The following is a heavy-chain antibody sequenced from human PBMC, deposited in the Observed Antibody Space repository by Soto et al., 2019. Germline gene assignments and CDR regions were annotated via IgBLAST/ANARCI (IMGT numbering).Heavy chain of an antibody. CDR3: ARGWGYDSNDSDSAY. CDR1: GVTFSRHA. D-gene: IGHD3-22*01. Sequence: QVQLVQAGAEVRKPWSSVKVSCKASGVTFSRHAISWVRQAPGQGLEWMGGIIPIFGKANHDQKFQGRVTIIATESTSTVYMELSSLRSEDTAMYYCARGWGYDSNDSDSAYWGQGTLVIVSS. V-gene: IGHV1-69*01. J-gene: IGHJ4*02. CDR2: IIPIFGKA.